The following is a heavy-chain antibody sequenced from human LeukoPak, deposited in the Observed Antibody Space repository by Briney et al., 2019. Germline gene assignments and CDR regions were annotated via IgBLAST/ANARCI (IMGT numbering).Heavy chain of an antibody. CDR3: ARYRSGSYYNDY. D-gene: IGHD3-10*01. CDR2: ISSSSSYI. Sequence: PGGSLRLSCAASGFTCISYSMNWVRQAPGKGLEWVSSISSSSSYIYYADSVKGRFTISRDNAKNSLYLQMNSLRAEDTAVYSCARYRSGSYYNDYWGQGTLVTVSS. V-gene: IGHV3-21*01. J-gene: IGHJ4*02. CDR1: GFTCISYS.